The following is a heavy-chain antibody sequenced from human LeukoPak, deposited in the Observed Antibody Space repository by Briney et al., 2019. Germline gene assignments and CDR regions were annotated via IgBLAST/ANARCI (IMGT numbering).Heavy chain of an antibody. V-gene: IGHV3-21*01. CDR2: ISSSSSYI. CDR3: ARDLTSYYDSSGYWGRAFDI. D-gene: IGHD3-22*01. CDR1: GFTFSIYS. J-gene: IGHJ3*02. Sequence: NSGGSLRLSCAASGFTFSIYSMSWVRQAPGKGLEWVSSISSSSSYIYYADSVKGRFTISRDNAKNSLYLQMNSLRAEDTAVYYCARDLTSYYDSSGYWGRAFDIWGQGTMVTVSS.